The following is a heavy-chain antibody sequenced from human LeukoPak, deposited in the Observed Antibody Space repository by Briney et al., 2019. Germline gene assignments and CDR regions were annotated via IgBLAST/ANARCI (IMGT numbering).Heavy chain of an antibody. CDR1: GGTFSSYA. V-gene: IGHV1-69*13. CDR2: IIPIFGTA. Sequence: SVKVSCKASGGTFSSYAISWVRQAPGQGLEWMGGIIPIFGTANYAQKFQGRVTITADESTSTAYMELSGLRSEDTAVYYCAREGFSTYGSGINWFDPWGQGTLVTVSS. J-gene: IGHJ5*02. D-gene: IGHD3-10*01. CDR3: AREGFSTYGSGINWFDP.